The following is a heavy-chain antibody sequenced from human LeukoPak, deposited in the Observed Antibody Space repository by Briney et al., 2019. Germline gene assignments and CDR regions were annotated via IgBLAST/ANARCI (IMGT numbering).Heavy chain of an antibody. V-gene: IGHV4-39*01. D-gene: IGHD3-22*01. CDR1: GGSISSSSYY. Sequence: SETLSLTCTVSGGSISSSSYYWGWIRQPPGKGLEWVGSIYCSGSTYYNPSLKGRVAISVDTSKSQFSLKLSSVTAADTAVYYCATLRSITVIVVVSPGLFDYWGQGTLVTVSS. CDR3: ATLRSITVIVVVSPGLFDY. J-gene: IGHJ4*02. CDR2: IYCSGST.